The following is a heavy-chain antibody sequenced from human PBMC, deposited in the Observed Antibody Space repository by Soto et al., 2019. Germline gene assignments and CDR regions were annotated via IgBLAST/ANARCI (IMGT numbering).Heavy chain of an antibody. Sequence: ASVKVSCKASGYTFTTYAIHWVRQAPGQSLEWMGWTNAGNGNTKYSQNFQGRVDITRDTSASTAYMELSSLRSEDTAVYYCARGLAAAGTIGWFDPWGQGTLVTVSS. CDR2: TNAGNGNT. CDR3: ARGLAAAGTIGWFDP. D-gene: IGHD6-13*01. V-gene: IGHV1-3*01. CDR1: GYTFTTYA. J-gene: IGHJ5*02.